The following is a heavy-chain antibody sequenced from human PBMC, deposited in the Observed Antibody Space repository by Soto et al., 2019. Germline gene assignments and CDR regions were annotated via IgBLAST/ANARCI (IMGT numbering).Heavy chain of an antibody. CDR2: ISYDGSNK. CDR1: GFTFSSYA. D-gene: IGHD3-3*01. CDR3: AREGYDFWSGYYGMDV. J-gene: IGHJ6*02. V-gene: IGHV3-30-3*01. Sequence: PGGSLRLSCAASGFTFSSYAMHWVRQAPGKGLEWVAVISYDGSNKYYADSVKGRFTISRDNSKNTLYLQMNSLRAEDTAVYYCAREGYDFWSGYYGMDVWGQGTTVTVSS.